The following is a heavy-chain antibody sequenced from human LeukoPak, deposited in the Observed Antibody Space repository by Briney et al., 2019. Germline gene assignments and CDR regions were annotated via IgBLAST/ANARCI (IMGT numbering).Heavy chain of an antibody. CDR3: ANSYTSIAATGSTDFDF. D-gene: IGHD6-13*01. Sequence: PGRSLRLSCAASGFTFDDHAMHWVRQAPGKGLEWVSGISWNGGTIVYADSVKGRFTISRDNAKNSLYLHMNSLRLEDTALYYCANSYTSIAATGSTDFDFWGQGILVTVSS. CDR1: GFTFDDHA. V-gene: IGHV3-9*01. CDR2: ISWNGGTI. J-gene: IGHJ4*02.